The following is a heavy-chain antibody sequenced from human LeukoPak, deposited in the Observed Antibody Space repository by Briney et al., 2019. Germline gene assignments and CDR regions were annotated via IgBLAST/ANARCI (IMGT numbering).Heavy chain of an antibody. CDR2: ISYDGSNK. Sequence: GGSLRLSCAASGFTFSSYAMHWVRQAPGKGLEWVAVISYDGSNKYYADSVKGRFTISRDNSKNPLYLQMNSLRAEDTAVYYCAKGANSGWPYPSDYWGQGTLVTVSS. V-gene: IGHV3-30*04. CDR3: AKGANSGWPYPSDY. CDR1: GFTFSSYA. D-gene: IGHD6-19*01. J-gene: IGHJ4*02.